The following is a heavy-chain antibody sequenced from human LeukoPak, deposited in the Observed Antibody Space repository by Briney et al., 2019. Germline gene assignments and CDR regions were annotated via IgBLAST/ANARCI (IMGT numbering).Heavy chain of an antibody. CDR3: AKAPHADSSGYYPFDY. J-gene: IGHJ4*02. Sequence: GRSLRLSCAASGFTFDDYAMHWVRQAPGKGLEWVSGISWNSGSIGYADSVKGRFTISRDDAKNSLYLQMNSLRAEDTALYYCAKAPHADSSGYYPFDYWGQGTLVTVSS. V-gene: IGHV3-9*01. D-gene: IGHD3-22*01. CDR2: ISWNSGSI. CDR1: GFTFDDYA.